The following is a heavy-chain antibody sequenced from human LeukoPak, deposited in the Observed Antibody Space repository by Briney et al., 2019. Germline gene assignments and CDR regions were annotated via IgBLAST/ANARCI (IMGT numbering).Heavy chain of an antibody. CDR2: ISSSSSYI. V-gene: IGHV3-21*01. J-gene: IGHJ6*02. Sequence: GGSLTLSCAASGFTFSSYAMNWVRQAPGKGLEWVSSISSSSSYIYYADSVKGRFTISRDNAKNSLYLQMNSLRAEDTAVYYCARDQEGEDFGVVIGVYYYYYGMDVWGQGTTVTVSS. CDR3: ARDQEGEDFGVVIGVYYYYYGMDV. CDR1: GFTFSSYA. D-gene: IGHD3-3*01.